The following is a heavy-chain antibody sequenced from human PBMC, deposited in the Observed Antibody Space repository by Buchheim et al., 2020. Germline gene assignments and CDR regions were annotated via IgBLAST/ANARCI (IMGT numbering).Heavy chain of an antibody. CDR1: GYTFTSYD. J-gene: IGHJ6*03. V-gene: IGHV1-8*01. CDR3: ASLGYCSGGSCYSAGYMDV. D-gene: IGHD2-15*01. CDR2: MNPNSGNT. Sequence: QVQLVQSGAEVKKPGASVKVSCKASGYTFTSYDINWVRQATGQGLEWMGWMNPNSGNTGYAQKFQGRVTMTRNTSISTAYMKLSSLRSEDTAVYYCASLGYCSGGSCYSAGYMDVWGKGTT.